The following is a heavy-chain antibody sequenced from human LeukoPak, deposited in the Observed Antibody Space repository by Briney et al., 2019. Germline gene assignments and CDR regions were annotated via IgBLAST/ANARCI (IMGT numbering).Heavy chain of an antibody. V-gene: IGHV3-23*01. D-gene: IGHD5-18*01. J-gene: IGHJ6*02. Sequence: GGSLRLSCASSGFTFTSYAVSWVRQAPGKGLEWVSTISYSGGTTYHTDSVKGRFTISRDISKNTLYLQMNSLRAEDTAVYYCAKDRGYSYEPHYYYGMDVWGQGTTVTVSS. CDR1: GFTFTSYA. CDR2: ISYSGGTT. CDR3: AKDRGYSYEPHYYYGMDV.